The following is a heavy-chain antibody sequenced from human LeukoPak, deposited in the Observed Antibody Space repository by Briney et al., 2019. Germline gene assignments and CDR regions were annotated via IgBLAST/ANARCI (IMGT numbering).Heavy chain of an antibody. V-gene: IGHV1-18*01. Sequence: ASVKASCKASGYSFTRYGISWVRQAPGQGLEWMGWISAYNGNTNNAQKLQGRVTMTTDTSTSTAYMELRSLRSDDTAVYYCARVGAYCSGGSCYLDYWGQGTLVTVSS. J-gene: IGHJ4*02. CDR2: ISAYNGNT. CDR1: GYSFTRYG. D-gene: IGHD2-15*01. CDR3: ARVGAYCSGGSCYLDY.